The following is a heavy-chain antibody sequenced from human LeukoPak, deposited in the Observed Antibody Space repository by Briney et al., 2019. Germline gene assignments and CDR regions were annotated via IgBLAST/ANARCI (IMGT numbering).Heavy chain of an antibody. J-gene: IGHJ4*02. CDR2: INPNSGGT. D-gene: IGHD3-22*01. CDR1: GYTFTGYY. CDR3: AGDGYYDSSGYYYPLFDY. Sequence: WASVKVSCKASGYTFTGYYMHWVRQAPGQGLEWMGWINPNSGGTNYAQKFQGRVTMTRDTSISTAYMELSRLRSDDTAVYYCAGDGYYDSSGYYYPLFDYWGQGILVTVSS. V-gene: IGHV1-2*02.